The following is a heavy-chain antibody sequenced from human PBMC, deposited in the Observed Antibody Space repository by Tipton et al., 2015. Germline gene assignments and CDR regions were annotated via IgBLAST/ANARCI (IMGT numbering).Heavy chain of an antibody. Sequence: TLSLTCTVSGVSIGSGGYYWSWIRQHPGKGLEWIGSISHSGNTYYNPSLKSRVTMSRDTSKNQFSLKLTSVTAADTAVYYCARDLEHGMDVWGQGTTVTVSS. CDR2: ISHSGNT. J-gene: IGHJ6*02. D-gene: IGHD5-24*01. V-gene: IGHV4-39*07. CDR3: ARDLEHGMDV. CDR1: GVSIGSGGYY.